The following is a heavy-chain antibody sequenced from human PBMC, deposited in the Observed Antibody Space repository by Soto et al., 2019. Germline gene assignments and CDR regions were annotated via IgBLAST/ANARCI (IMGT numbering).Heavy chain of an antibody. Sequence: GGSLRLSCAASGFIFENFGMSWVRQAPGKGLEWISSISGSGFKKYYADSVKGRFTISRDNSKSTVYLELNNLRAEDTAVYYCAKDLGYFDWLPMGNWFDPWGQGTLVTVSS. CDR2: ISGSGFKK. CDR1: GFIFENFG. CDR3: AKDLGYFDWLPMGNWFDP. J-gene: IGHJ5*02. V-gene: IGHV3-23*01. D-gene: IGHD3-9*01.